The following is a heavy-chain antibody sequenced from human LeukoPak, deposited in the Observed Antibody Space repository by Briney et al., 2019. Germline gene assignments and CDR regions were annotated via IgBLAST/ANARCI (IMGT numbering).Heavy chain of an antibody. J-gene: IGHJ4*02. Sequence: KPSETLSLTCDVSGVSIQGYCWSWVRKPAGKGLEWIGRIYTTGRTNYSPSFQSRVTMSIDVSSNQFSLTLRSVTAADTAVYYCARSGYTISAYHSDFWGQGAPVTVSS. V-gene: IGHV4-4*07. CDR3: ARSGYTISAYHSDF. CDR1: GVSIQGYC. D-gene: IGHD5-18*01. CDR2: IYTTGRT.